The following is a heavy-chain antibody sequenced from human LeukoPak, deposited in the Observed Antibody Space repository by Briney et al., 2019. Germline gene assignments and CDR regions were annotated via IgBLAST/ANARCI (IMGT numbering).Heavy chain of an antibody. V-gene: IGHV1-69*05. CDR1: GGTFSSYA. Sequence: ASVKVSCKASGGTFSSYAISWVRHAGGQGGEWRGGIIPIFGTANYAQKFQGRVTITTDESTSTAYMELSSLRSEDTAVYYCARGRPGLLFFDYWGQGTLVTVSS. D-gene: IGHD2-21*02. CDR2: IIPIFGTA. J-gene: IGHJ4*02. CDR3: ARGRPGLLFFDY.